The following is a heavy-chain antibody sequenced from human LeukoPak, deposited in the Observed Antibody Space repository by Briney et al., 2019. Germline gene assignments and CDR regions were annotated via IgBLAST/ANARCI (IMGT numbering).Heavy chain of an antibody. J-gene: IGHJ6*03. D-gene: IGHD1/OR15-1a*01. V-gene: IGHV3-30*02. CDR2: IRYDGSNK. CDR1: GFTFSSYG. Sequence: GGSLRLSCAASGFTFSSYGMHWVRQAPGKGLEWVAFIRYDGSNKYYADSVKGRFTISRDNSKNTLYLQMNSLRAEDTAVYYCAKGLEQYYYYYYMDVWGKGTTVTVSS. CDR3: AKGLEQYYYYYYMDV.